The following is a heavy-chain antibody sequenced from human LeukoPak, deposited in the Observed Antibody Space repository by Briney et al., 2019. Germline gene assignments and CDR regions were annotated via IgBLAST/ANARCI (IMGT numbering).Heavy chain of an antibody. V-gene: IGHV1-46*01. D-gene: IGHD1-7*01. J-gene: IGHJ4*02. CDR3: AKGITGTPFDY. Sequence: ASVKVSCKASGYTFTSYYMHWVRQAPGQGLEWMGIINPSGGSTSYAQKFQGRVTMTRDTSTSTVYMELSSLRSEDTAVYHCAKGITGTPFDYWGQGTLVTVSS. CDR1: GYTFTSYY. CDR2: INPSGGST.